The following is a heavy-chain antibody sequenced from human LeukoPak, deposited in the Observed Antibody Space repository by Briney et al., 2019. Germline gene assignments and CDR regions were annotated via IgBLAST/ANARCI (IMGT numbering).Heavy chain of an antibody. CDR1: GFTLSSYS. J-gene: IGHJ3*02. Sequence: GGSLRLSCAAYGFTLSSYSMNWVRQAPGKGLEWVSFISSSRRTIYDEDSVKGRFTISRDNANNSVYLQINSLRAETTVVYYCASSGPMGVVGHGAFNIWGQGTVVTVFS. CDR3: ASSGPMGVVGHGAFNI. D-gene: IGHD3-16*02. V-gene: IGHV3-48*01. CDR2: ISSSRRTI.